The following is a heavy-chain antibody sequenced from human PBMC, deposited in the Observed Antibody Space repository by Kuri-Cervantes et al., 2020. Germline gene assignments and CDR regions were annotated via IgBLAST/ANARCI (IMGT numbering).Heavy chain of an antibody. J-gene: IGHJ6*02. CDR2: IKQDGSEK. D-gene: IGHD1-26*01. CDR3: ARGDPVHFGGSYGYYYYGMDV. Sequence: ETLSLTCAASGFTFSSYSMNWVRQAPGKGLEWVANIKQDGSEKYYVDSVKGRFTISRDNAKNSLYLQMNSLRAEDTAVYYCARGDPVHFGGSYGYYYYGMDVWGQGTTVTVSS. V-gene: IGHV3-7*01. CDR1: GFTFSSYS.